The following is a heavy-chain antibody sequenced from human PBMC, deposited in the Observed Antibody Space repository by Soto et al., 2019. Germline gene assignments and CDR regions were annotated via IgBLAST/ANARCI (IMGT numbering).Heavy chain of an antibody. Sequence: GGSLRLSCAASGFTFSSYAMSWVRQAPGKGLEWVSAISGSGGSTYYADSVKGRFTISRDNSKNTLYLQMNSLRAEDTAIYYCAKDPSNWGRNYFDYWGQGTLVTVSS. CDR1: GFTFSSYA. D-gene: IGHD7-27*01. CDR3: AKDPSNWGRNYFDY. CDR2: ISGSGGST. V-gene: IGHV3-23*01. J-gene: IGHJ4*02.